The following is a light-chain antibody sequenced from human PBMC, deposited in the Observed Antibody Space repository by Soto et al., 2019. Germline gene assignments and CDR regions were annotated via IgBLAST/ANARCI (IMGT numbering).Light chain of an antibody. V-gene: IGKV1-8*01. CDR3: QHYYSFPPT. J-gene: IGKJ1*01. CDR1: QGISSY. CDR2: AAS. Sequence: AIRMTQSPSSXSASTGDRVXITCRASQGISSYLAWYQQKPGKAPKLLIYAASTVQSGVPSRFSGSGSGTDFTLTINCLQSEDFATYFCQHYYSFPPTFGQGTKVEIK.